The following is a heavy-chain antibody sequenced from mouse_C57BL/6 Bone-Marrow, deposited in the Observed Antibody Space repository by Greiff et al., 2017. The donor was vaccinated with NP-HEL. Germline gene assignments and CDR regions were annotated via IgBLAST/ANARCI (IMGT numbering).Heavy chain of an antibody. Sequence: EVKVVESGEGLVKPGGSLKLSCAASGFTFSSYAMSWVRQTPEKRLEWVAYISSGGDYIYYADTVKGRFTISRDNARNTLYLQMSSLKSEDTAMYYCTRDRVITTVVYWYFDVWGTGTTVTVSS. CDR3: TRDRVITTVVYWYFDV. CDR1: GFTFSSYA. V-gene: IGHV5-9-1*02. D-gene: IGHD1-1*01. CDR2: ISSGGDYI. J-gene: IGHJ1*03.